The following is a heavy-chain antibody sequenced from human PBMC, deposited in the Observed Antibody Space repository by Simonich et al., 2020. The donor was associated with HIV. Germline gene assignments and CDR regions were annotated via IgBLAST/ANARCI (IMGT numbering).Heavy chain of an antibody. D-gene: IGHD3-3*01. Sequence: QVQLQQWGAGLLKPSETLSLTCAVYGGSFSGYYWSWIRQPPGKGLGWIGEINNSGNTNYKSSLNRRATISGDKSKNQFSLKLSSVTAADTASYYCARRDRELILYFDYWGQGNLVTVSS. CDR3: ARRDRELILYFDY. CDR1: GGSFSGYY. V-gene: IGHV4-34*01. CDR2: INNSGNT. J-gene: IGHJ4*02.